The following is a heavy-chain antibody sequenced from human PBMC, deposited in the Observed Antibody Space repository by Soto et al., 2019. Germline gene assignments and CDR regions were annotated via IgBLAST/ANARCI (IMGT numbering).Heavy chain of an antibody. CDR2: IKQDGSEK. CDR1: GFTFSSYW. J-gene: IGHJ4*02. V-gene: IGHV3-7*01. CDR3: ARDLEHYYGSGSYIDY. Sequence: GGSLRLSCAASGFTFSSYWMIWVRQAPGKGLEWVANIKQDGSEKYYVDSVKGRFTISRDNAKNSLYLQMNSLRAEDTAVYYCARDLEHYYGSGSYIDYWGQGTLVTVSS. D-gene: IGHD3-10*01.